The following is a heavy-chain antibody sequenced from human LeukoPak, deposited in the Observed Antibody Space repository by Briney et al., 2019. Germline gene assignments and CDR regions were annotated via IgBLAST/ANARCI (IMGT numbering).Heavy chain of an antibody. CDR2: IYYSGST. CDR1: GGSISSYY. D-gene: IGHD3-22*01. J-gene: IGHJ4*02. CDR3: AKEGPLFSYDSSGYYHY. Sequence: SETLSLTCTVSGGSISSYYWSWIRQPPGKGLEWIGYIYYSGSTNYNPSLKSRVTISVDTSKNQFPLKLSSVTAADTAVYYCAKEGPLFSYDSSGYYHYWGQGTLVTVSS. V-gene: IGHV4-59*12.